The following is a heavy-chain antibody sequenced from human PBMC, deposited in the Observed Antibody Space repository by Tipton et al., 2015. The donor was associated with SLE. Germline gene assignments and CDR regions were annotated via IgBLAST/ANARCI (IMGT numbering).Heavy chain of an antibody. V-gene: IGHV3-11*06. Sequence: VNGRFTVSRDNAKNSLYVQMNSLRVEDTAVYYCARLGMAGSSNWFDPWGQGTLVTVSS. D-gene: IGHD7-27*01. CDR3: ARLGMAGSSNWFDP. J-gene: IGHJ5*02.